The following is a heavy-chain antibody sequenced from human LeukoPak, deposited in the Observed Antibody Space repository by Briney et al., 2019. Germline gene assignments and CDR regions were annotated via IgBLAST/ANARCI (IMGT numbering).Heavy chain of an antibody. CDR3: VRDSPYSSGWYRFFDL. V-gene: IGHV4-59*12. D-gene: IGHD6-19*01. CDR2: IYYSGST. J-gene: IGHJ2*01. Sequence: SETLSLTCTASGGSISSYYWSWIRQPPGKGLEWIGYIYYSGSTNYNPSLKSRVTISVDTSKNQFSLRLTSVTAADTAVYYCVRDSPYSSGWYRFFDLWGRGTLVTVTS. CDR1: GGSISSYY.